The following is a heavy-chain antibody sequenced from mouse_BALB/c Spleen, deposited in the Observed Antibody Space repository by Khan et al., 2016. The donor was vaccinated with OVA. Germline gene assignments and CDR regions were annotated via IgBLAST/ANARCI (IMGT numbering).Heavy chain of an antibody. D-gene: IGHD2-1*01. CDR1: GYTFTTYW. J-gene: IGHJ3*01. CDR2: INPSTTYT. Sequence: VQLQQSGAELAKPGASVKMSCKASGYTFTTYWMHWVKQRPGQGLEWIGYINPSTTYTEYNQKFKDKATLTADKSSSTAYMQLSSLTSEDSAVYYGARRGVYGIFAYWGQGTLVTVSA. V-gene: IGHV1-7*01. CDR3: ARRGVYGIFAY.